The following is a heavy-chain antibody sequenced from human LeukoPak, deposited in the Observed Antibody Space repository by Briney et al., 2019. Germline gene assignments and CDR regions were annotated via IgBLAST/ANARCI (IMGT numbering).Heavy chain of an antibody. CDR2: IYTSGITNYNT. Sequence: SETLSLTCTVSGGSFSSYYWSWIRQPAGKGLEWIGRIYTSGITNYNTNYNPSLSSRVTMSVDTSKNQFSLKLNSVTAADTAVYYCARAIWYGSGTTAFDYWRPGTRVTVSS. D-gene: IGHD3-10*01. V-gene: IGHV4-4*07. CDR3: ARAIWYGSGTTAFDY. J-gene: IGHJ4*02. CDR1: GGSFSSYY.